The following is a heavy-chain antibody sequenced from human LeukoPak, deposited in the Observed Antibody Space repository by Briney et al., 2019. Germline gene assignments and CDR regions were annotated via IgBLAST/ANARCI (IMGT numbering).Heavy chain of an antibody. CDR2: IYPGDSDT. CDR1: GYSFTSYW. Sequence: GEPLKISCKGSGYSFTSYWIGWVRQMPGKGLEWMGIIYPGDSDTRYSPSFQGQVTISADKSISTACLQWSSLKASDTAMYCCARRFGSSWYGLNFDYWGQGTLVTVSS. D-gene: IGHD6-13*01. J-gene: IGHJ4*02. CDR3: ARRFGSSWYGLNFDY. V-gene: IGHV5-51*01.